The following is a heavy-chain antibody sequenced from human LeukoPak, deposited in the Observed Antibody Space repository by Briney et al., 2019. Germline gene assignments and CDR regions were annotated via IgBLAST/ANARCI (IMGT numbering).Heavy chain of an antibody. CDR1: GGSISSSNYY. CDR3: ARGFGESEYYYYGMDV. Sequence: SSETLSLTCTVSGGSISSSNYYWGWIRQPPGKGLEWIATIYYSGSAYYNPSLNSRVTISVDTSKNQFSLRLSSVTAADTAVYYCARGFGESEYYYYGMDVWGQGTTVTVSS. V-gene: IGHV4-39*01. D-gene: IGHD3-10*01. CDR2: IYYSGSA. J-gene: IGHJ6*02.